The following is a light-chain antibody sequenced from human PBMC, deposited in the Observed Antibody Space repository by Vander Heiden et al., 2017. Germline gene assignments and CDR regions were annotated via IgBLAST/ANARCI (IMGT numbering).Light chain of an antibody. CDR2: DVS. Sequence: QSTLTQPRSVSGSPGQSVTISCTGTSSDVGGYNYVSWYQPHPGKAPKLMIYDVSKRPSGVPDRFSGSKSGNTASLTISGLQAEDEADYYCCSYAGSTRVFGGGTKLTVL. V-gene: IGLV2-11*01. CDR1: SSDVGGYNY. CDR3: CSYAGSTRV. J-gene: IGLJ2*01.